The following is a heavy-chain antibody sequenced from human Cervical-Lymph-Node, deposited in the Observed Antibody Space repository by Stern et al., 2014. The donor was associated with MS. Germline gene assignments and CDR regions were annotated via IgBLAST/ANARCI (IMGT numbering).Heavy chain of an antibody. D-gene: IGHD6-13*01. J-gene: IGHJ6*02. V-gene: IGHV1-8*01. CDR2: LNPNSGNT. CDR1: GYTFTSYD. Sequence: QVQLVQSGAEVKKPGASVKLSCKASGYTFTSYDINWVRQANGQALEWLGWLNPNSGNTGYAQKFQGRVTMTQNTAIATAYMELSSLRSEDTAVYYCARGGYSSSWTYYYYYYGMDVWGQGTTVTVSS. CDR3: ARGGYSSSWTYYYYYYGMDV.